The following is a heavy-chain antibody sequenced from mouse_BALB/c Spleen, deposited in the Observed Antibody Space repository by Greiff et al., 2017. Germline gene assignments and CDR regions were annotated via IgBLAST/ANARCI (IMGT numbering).Heavy chain of an antibody. CDR2: IRNKANGYTT. CDR1: GFTFTDYY. Sequence: EVKVVESGGGLVQPGGSLRLSCATSGFTFTDYYMSWVRQPPGKALEWLGFIRNKANGYTTEYSVSVRGRFTISRDNSQSILYLQMNTLRAEDSATYYCALYGNYRYFDVWGAGTTVTVSS. CDR3: ALYGNYRYFDV. D-gene: IGHD2-1*01. J-gene: IGHJ1*01. V-gene: IGHV7-3*02.